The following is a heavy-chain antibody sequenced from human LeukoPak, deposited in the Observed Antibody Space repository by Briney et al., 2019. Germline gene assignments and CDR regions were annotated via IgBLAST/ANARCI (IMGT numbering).Heavy chain of an antibody. V-gene: IGHV1-69*06. CDR3: AKDAYSSNWFPNNWFDP. CDR1: GGTFSSYA. CDR2: IIPIFGTA. J-gene: IGHJ5*02. Sequence: SVKVSCKASGGTFSSYAISWVRQAPGQGLEWMGRIIPIFGTANYAQKFQGRVTITADKSTSTAYMELSSLRSEDTAVYYCAKDAYSSNWFPNNWFDPWGQGTLVSVSS. D-gene: IGHD6-13*01.